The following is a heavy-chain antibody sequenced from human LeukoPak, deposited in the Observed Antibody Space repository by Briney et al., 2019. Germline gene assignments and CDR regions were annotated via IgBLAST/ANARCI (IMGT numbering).Heavy chain of an antibody. V-gene: IGHV3-7*03. D-gene: IGHD6-19*01. CDR1: AFIFSGHW. CDR3: ARVGRSGWQKIYYYYHGMDV. CDR2: IKEDGSER. Sequence: GGSLRLSCEGSAFIFSGHWMNWVRQTPGKGLEWVASIKEDGSERQYVDSVKGRFSISRDNTKGSLFLQLNSLRAEDTAVYYCARVGRSGWQKIYYYYHGMDVWGQGTTVTVSS. J-gene: IGHJ6*02.